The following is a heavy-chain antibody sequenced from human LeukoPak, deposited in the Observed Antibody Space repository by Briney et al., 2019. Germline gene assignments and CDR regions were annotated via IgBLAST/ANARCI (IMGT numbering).Heavy chain of an antibody. CDR2: INHSGST. Sequence: SETLSLTCAVYGGSFSGYYWSWIRQPPGKGLEWIGEINHSGSTNYNPSLKSRVTTSVDTSKNQFSLKLSSVTAADTAVYYCARRTILTGSDYWGQGTLVTVSS. D-gene: IGHD3-9*01. CDR3: ARRTILTGSDY. CDR1: GGSFSGYY. J-gene: IGHJ4*02. V-gene: IGHV4-34*01.